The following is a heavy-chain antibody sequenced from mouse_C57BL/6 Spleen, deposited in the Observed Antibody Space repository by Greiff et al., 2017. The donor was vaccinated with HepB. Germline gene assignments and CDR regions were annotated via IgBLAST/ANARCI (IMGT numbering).Heavy chain of an antibody. Sequence: EVMLVESGPELVKPGASVKISCKASGYSFTGYYMHWVKQSSEKSLEWIGEINPSTGGTSYNQKFKGKATLTVDKSSSTAYMQLKSLTSEDSAVYYCARSSNFYAMDYWGQGTSVTVSS. D-gene: IGHD4-1*02. CDR2: INPSTGGT. CDR3: ARSSNFYAMDY. CDR1: GYSFTGYY. V-gene: IGHV1-43*01. J-gene: IGHJ4*01.